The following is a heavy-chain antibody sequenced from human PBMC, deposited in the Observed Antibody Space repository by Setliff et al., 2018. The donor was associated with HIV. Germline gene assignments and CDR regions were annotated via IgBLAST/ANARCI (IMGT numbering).Heavy chain of an antibody. CDR1: GYSISSGYY. J-gene: IGHJ4*02. D-gene: IGHD3-16*01. CDR3: ARRPPYWGFDF. CDR2: IYHNGNT. V-gene: IGHV4-38-2*01. Sequence: PSETLSLTCDVSGYSISSGYYLGWIRQPPGKGLEWIANIYHNGNTHYNPSVKSRVTISVDTSKNQFSLQLRSVTAADTAVYYCARRPPYWGFDFWGQGTLVTVSS.